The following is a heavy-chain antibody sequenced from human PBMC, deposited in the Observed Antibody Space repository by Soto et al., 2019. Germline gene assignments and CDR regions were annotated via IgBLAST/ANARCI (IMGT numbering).Heavy chain of an antibody. V-gene: IGHV1-2*02. CDR2: ISPKSGGT. CDR1: GYTFTGYY. Sequence: ASVNVSCKASGYTFTGYYMHWVRQAPGQGFEWMGRISPKSGGTNYAQKFQGRVTMTWDTSLNTAYMELSSLMFEDTAVYYCARPPGYVSDWHYFDLWGQGTLVTVSS. J-gene: IGHJ4*02. CDR3: ARPPGYVSDWHYFDL. D-gene: IGHD3-22*01.